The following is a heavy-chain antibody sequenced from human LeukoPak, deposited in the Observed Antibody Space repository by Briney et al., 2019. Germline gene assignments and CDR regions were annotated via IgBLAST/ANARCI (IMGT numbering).Heavy chain of an antibody. Sequence: GGCLRLSCAASGFTVRSNYMSWVRQAPGKGLGWVSVIYSGGSTYYANSVKGRFTISRDNSKNTLYRQMNSLRAEHTAVYYCARDGAWGGFDYWGEGTLVTVSS. D-gene: IGHD3-16*01. CDR3: ARDGAWGGFDY. CDR2: IYSGGST. V-gene: IGHV3-53*01. CDR1: GFTVRSNY. J-gene: IGHJ4*02.